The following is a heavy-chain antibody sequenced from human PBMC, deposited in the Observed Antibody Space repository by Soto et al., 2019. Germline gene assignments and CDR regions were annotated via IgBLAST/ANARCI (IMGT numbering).Heavy chain of an antibody. V-gene: IGHV4-59*08. J-gene: IGHJ4*02. CDR3: ARHVPHIVVVVAATQGFDY. CDR2: IYYSGST. Sequence: SETLSLTCTVSGGSISSYYWSWIRQPPGKGLEWIGYIYYSGSTNYNPSLMSRVTISVDTSKNQFSLKLSSVTAADTAVYYCARHVPHIVVVVAATQGFDYWGQGALVTVSS. CDR1: GGSISSYY. D-gene: IGHD2-15*01.